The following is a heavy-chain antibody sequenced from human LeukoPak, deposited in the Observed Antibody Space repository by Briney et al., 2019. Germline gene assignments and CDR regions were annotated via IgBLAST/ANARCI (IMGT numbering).Heavy chain of an antibody. V-gene: IGHV4-61*02. J-gene: IGHJ5*02. Sequence: SETLSLTCTVSGGSISSGSYYWSWIRQPAGKGLEWIGRIYTSGSTNYNPSLKSRVTISVDTSKNQFSLKLSSVTAADTAVYYCARDGPRGWFDPWGQGTLVTASS. CDR1: GGSISSGSYY. CDR2: IYTSGST. CDR3: ARDGPRGWFDP.